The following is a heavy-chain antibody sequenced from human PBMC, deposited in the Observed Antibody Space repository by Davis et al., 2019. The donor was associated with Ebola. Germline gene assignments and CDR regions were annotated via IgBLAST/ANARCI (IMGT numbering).Heavy chain of an antibody. CDR1: GYSFTTYA. CDR3: ARARYCSGGRCYSTD. V-gene: IGHV7-4-1*02. J-gene: IGHJ4*02. Sequence: ASVKVSCKASGYSFTTYAVDWVRQAPGQGLEWLGWINTDTRNPTYGQGFTGRFVFSLDTSVSTAYLQISSLEAEDTAVYYCARARYCSGGRCYSTDWGQGTLVTVSS. CDR2: INTDTRNP. D-gene: IGHD2-15*01.